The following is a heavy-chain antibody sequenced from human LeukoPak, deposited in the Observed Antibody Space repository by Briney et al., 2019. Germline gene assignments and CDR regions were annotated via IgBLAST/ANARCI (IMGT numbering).Heavy chain of an antibody. Sequence: GGSLRLSCAASGFTFSSYSMNWVRQAPGKGLEWLSYISSSSGTIYYADSVKGRFTISRDNAKNTLHLQMNTLRAEDTAVYYCASRIATPGSVDYWGQGTLVTVSS. J-gene: IGHJ4*02. CDR2: ISSSSGTI. D-gene: IGHD6-13*01. V-gene: IGHV3-48*04. CDR1: GFTFSSYS. CDR3: ASRIATPGSVDY.